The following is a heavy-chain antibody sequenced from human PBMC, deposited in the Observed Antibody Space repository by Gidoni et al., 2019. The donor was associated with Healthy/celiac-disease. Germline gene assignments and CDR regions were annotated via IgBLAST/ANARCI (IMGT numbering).Heavy chain of an antibody. J-gene: IGHJ6*02. V-gene: IGHV3-23*01. CDR2: IRCSGRST. Sequence: EVQLLESGGGLVQTGGSLRLSCSASGFTFSSYAMSWASRAPGTGLEWVSAIRCSGRSTYYVDSVKRRFTIARDNSKNTLYLQMNSLRAEDTAVYYCAKAPRQWEPYYYGMDVWGQGTTVTVSS. D-gene: IGHD1-1*01. CDR3: AKAPRQWEPYYYGMDV. CDR1: GFTFSSYA.